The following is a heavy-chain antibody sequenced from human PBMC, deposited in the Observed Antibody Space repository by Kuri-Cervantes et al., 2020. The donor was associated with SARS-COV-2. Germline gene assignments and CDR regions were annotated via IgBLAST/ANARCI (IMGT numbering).Heavy chain of an antibody. Sequence: ASVKVSCKASGYTFTSYGISWVRQAPGQGLEWMGWISAYNGNTNYAQKFQGRVTITADESTSTAYMELSSLRSEDTAVYYCARVSSRSSSWFSYYYYGMDVWGQGTTVTVSS. CDR3: ARVSSRSSSWFSYYYYGMDV. CDR2: ISAYNGNT. J-gene: IGHJ6*02. V-gene: IGHV1-18*01. D-gene: IGHD6-13*01. CDR1: GYTFTSYG.